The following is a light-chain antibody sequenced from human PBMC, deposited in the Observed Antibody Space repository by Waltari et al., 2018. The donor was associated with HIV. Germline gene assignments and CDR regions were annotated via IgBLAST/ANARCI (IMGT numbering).Light chain of an antibody. CDR2: LGS. CDR1: QSLVHTVGRSC. Sequence: IVMTQSPLSLTVTHGEPASFSCKSSQSLVHTVGRSCLDWDLQKPGQSPQLLIYLGSKRASGVTERFSGSGSGRDFTLKISAVAPEDVGTYYCMQALQTPTFGQGTRVEVK. J-gene: IGKJ1*01. CDR3: MQALQTPT. V-gene: IGKV2-28*01.